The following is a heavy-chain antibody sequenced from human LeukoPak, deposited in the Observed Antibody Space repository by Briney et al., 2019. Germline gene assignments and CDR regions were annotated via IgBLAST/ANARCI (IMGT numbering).Heavy chain of an antibody. Sequence: SETLSLTCDVSGVSINTCCYYWTWIRQPPGKGLEWIGYKYYSGSTRYNSSLRSRLTISLDSSKNQFSLRLTSVTAADTAVYYCVSESRQLGNWGQGALVTVSS. CDR1: GVSINTCCYY. CDR3: VSESRQLGN. V-gene: IGHV4-61*01. CDR2: KYYSGST. D-gene: IGHD1-1*01. J-gene: IGHJ4*02.